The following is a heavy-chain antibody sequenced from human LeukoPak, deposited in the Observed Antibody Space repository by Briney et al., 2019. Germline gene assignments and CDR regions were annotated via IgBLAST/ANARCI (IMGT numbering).Heavy chain of an antibody. D-gene: IGHD3-9*01. CDR3: ARDRDWMLYDY. CDR1: GFTFSTYV. V-gene: IGHV3-33*01. J-gene: IGHJ4*02. Sequence: AGGSLRLSCAWSGFTFSTYVMPWVRQVPGKGLEWVARISHEGNTKFYADSAKGRFTISRDNSKNTLSLEMYSLRAEDTAMYYCARDRDWMLYDYWGQGTLVTVSS. CDR2: ISHEGNTK.